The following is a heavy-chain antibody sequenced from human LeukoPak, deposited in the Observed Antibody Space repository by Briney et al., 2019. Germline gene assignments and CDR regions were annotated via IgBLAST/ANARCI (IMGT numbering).Heavy chain of an antibody. CDR2: LYSADNT. J-gene: IGHJ4*02. D-gene: IGHD4-17*01. CDR3: AREKAPNGPDY. CDR1: GFTARSKY. Sequence: GGSLRPSCATFGFTARSKYMSWVRQAPGKGLEWVSILYSADNTNYADSVKGRFTISSDNSKNTLYLQMNSLRVEDTAVYYCAREKAPNGPDYWGQGTLVTVSS. V-gene: IGHV3-66*01.